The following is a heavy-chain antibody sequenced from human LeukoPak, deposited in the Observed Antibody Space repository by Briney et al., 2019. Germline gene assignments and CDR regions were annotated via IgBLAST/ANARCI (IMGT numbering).Heavy chain of an antibody. CDR2: INSDGSGT. CDR1: GFTFSSYW. J-gene: IGHJ5*02. Sequence: GGSLRLSCAASGFTFSSYWMHWVRQAPGKGLVWVSRINSDGSGTSYVDSVKGRFTISRDNAKNTLYLQVNSLRAEDTAVYYCARDMNPYYDFSNWFDPWGQGTLVTVSS. V-gene: IGHV3-74*01. D-gene: IGHD3-3*01. CDR3: ARDMNPYYDFSNWFDP.